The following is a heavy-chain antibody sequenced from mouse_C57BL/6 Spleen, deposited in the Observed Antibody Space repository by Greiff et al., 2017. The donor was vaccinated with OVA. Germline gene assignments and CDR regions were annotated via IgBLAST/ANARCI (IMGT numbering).Heavy chain of an antibody. CDR1: GFTFSSYG. Sequence: EVKVVESGGDLVKPGGSLKLSCAASGFTFSSYGMSWVRQTPDKRLEWVATISSGGSYTYYPDSVKGRFTISRANAKNTLYLQMSSLKSEDTARYYCARREDYYGSSYFDYWGQGTTLTVAS. CDR3: ARREDYYGSSYFDY. D-gene: IGHD1-1*01. CDR2: ISSGGSYT. J-gene: IGHJ2*01. V-gene: IGHV5-6*02.